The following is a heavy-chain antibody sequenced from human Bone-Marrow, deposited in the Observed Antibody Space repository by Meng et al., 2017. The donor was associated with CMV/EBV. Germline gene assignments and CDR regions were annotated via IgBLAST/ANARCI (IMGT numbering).Heavy chain of an antibody. D-gene: IGHD4-17*01. CDR2: ISGSGGST. V-gene: IGHV3-23*01. CDR3: AREPRYGEFFDY. J-gene: IGHJ4*02. Sequence: GESLKISCAASGFTFSSYAMSWVRQAPGKGLEWVSAISGSGGSTYYADSVKGRFTISRDNSKNTLYLQMNSLRAEDTAVYYCAREPRYGEFFDYWGQGTLVTVSS. CDR1: GFTFSSYA.